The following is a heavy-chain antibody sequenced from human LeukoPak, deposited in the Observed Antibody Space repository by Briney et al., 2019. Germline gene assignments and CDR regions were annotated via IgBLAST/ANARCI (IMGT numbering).Heavy chain of an antibody. CDR1: GFTFSSYA. CDR3: AREGYYGSGSPPSLYFDY. J-gene: IGHJ4*02. V-gene: IGHV3-21*01. Sequence: GGSLRLSCAASGFTFSSYAMHWVRQAPGKGLEWVSSISSSSSYIYYADSVKGRFTISRDNSRSTLYLQMNSLRPEDTAIYYCAREGYYGSGSPPSLYFDYWGQGTLVTVSS. CDR2: ISSSSSYI. D-gene: IGHD3-10*01.